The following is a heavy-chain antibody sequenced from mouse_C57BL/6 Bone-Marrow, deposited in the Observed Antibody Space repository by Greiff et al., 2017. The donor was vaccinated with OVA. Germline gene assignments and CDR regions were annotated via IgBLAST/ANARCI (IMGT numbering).Heavy chain of an antibody. J-gene: IGHJ2*01. V-gene: IGHV1-15*01. CDR3: TSLPYYDYDY. CDR2: IDPETGGT. D-gene: IGHD2-4*01. Sequence: VKLMESGAELVRPGASVTLSCKASGYTFTDYEMHWVKQTPVHGLEWIGAIDPETGGTAYNQKFKGKAILTADKSSSTAYMELRSLTSEDSAVYYCTSLPYYDYDYWGQGTTLTVSS. CDR1: GYTFTDYE.